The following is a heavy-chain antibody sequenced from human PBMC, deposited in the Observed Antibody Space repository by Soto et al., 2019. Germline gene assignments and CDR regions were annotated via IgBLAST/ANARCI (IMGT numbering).Heavy chain of an antibody. CDR2: IYYSGST. V-gene: IGHV4-39*01. D-gene: IGHD6-13*01. CDR3: ARVRSSWLH. CDR1: GGSISSSSYY. J-gene: IGHJ4*02. Sequence: SETLSLTCTGSGGSISSSSYYWGWIRQPPGKGLEWIGSIYYSGSTYYNPSLKSRVTISVDTSKNQFSLKLSSVTAADTAVYYCARVRSSWLHWGQGTLVTVSS.